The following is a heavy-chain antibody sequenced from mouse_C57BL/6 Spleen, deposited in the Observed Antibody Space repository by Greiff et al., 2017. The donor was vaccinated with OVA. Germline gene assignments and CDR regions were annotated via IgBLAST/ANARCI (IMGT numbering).Heavy chain of an antibody. CDR1: GFTFSDYG. Sequence: EVKLMESGGGLVKPGGSLKLSCAASGFTFSDYGMHWVRQAPEKGLEWVAYISSGSSTIYYADTVKGRFTISRDNAKNTLFLQMTSLRSEDTAMYYCARGYYRYGAWFAYWGQGTLVTVSA. V-gene: IGHV5-17*01. CDR3: ARGYYRYGAWFAY. D-gene: IGHD2-2*01. CDR2: ISSGSSTI. J-gene: IGHJ3*01.